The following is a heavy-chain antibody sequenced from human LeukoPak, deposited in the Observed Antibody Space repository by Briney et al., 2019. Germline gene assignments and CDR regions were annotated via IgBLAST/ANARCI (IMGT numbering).Heavy chain of an antibody. J-gene: IGHJ4*02. V-gene: IGHV4-34*01. Sequence: SETLSLTCAVYGGSFSGYYWSWIRQPPGKGLEWIGEINHSGSTNYNPSLKSRVTISVDTSKNQFSLKLSSVTAADTAVYYCARAPRGSGYYDRGYYFDYWGQGTLVTVSS. CDR3: ARAPRGSGYYDRGYYFDY. CDR2: INHSGST. D-gene: IGHD3-22*01. CDR1: GGSFSGYY.